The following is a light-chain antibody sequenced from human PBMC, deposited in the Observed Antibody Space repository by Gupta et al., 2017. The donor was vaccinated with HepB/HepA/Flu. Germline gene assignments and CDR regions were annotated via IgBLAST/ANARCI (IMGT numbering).Light chain of an antibody. CDR1: SGSVSTSYY. CDR2: STN. CDR3: VLYMGGGISV. J-gene: IGLJ7*01. Sequence: QTVVTQEPSFSVSPGATVTLTCGLTSGSVSTSYYPSWYQQTPGQAPRMLIASTNTRSSGVPDRFSGSILGNKAALTITGAQADDESDYYCVLYMGGGISVFGGGTQLTVL. V-gene: IGLV8-61*01.